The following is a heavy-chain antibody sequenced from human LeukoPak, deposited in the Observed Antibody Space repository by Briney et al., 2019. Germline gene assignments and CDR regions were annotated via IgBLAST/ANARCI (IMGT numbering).Heavy chain of an antibody. J-gene: IGHJ4*02. V-gene: IGHV3-30*18. Sequence: PGRSLRLSCAASGFTFSSYGVHWVHQAPGKGLEWVAVISYDGSNKYYADSVKGRFTISRDNSKNTLYLQMNSLRAEDTAVYYCAKADFDYWGQGTLVTVSS. CDR2: ISYDGSNK. CDR3: AKADFDY. CDR1: GFTFSSYG.